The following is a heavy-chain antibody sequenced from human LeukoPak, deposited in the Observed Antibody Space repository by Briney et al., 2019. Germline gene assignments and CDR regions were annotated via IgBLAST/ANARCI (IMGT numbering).Heavy chain of an antibody. Sequence: SETLSLTCSVTGYSIINGYYWGWIRQPPGKGLDWIGSIYSGSGSTYYSPSLKSRVTISVDTSKNQFSLKLSSVTAADTAVYYCARDSPSGYYYVVAFDIWGQGTMVTVSS. D-gene: IGHD3-22*01. V-gene: IGHV4-38-2*02. CDR1: GYSIINGYY. CDR3: ARDSPSGYYYVVAFDI. CDR2: IYSGSGST. J-gene: IGHJ3*02.